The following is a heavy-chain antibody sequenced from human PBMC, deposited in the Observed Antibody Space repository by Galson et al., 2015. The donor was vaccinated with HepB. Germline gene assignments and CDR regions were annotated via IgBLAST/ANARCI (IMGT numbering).Heavy chain of an antibody. CDR3: AKDPGLAAAGNFDY. J-gene: IGHJ4*02. CDR1: GFTFSSYA. D-gene: IGHD6-13*01. Sequence: SLRLACAASGFTFSSYAVSWVRQAPGKGLEWVSAISGSGGSTYYADSVKGRFTISRDNSKNTLYLQMNSLRAEDTTVYYCAKDPGLAAAGNFDYWGQGTLVTVSS. V-gene: IGHV3-23*01. CDR2: ISGSGGST.